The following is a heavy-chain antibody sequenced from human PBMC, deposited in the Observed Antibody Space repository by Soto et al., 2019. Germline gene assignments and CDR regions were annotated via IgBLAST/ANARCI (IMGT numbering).Heavy chain of an antibody. J-gene: IGHJ4*02. D-gene: IGHD6-13*01. CDR2: IWYDGSNK. CDR1: GFTFSSYG. V-gene: IGHV3-33*01. Sequence: QVQLVESGGGVVQPGRSLRLSCAASGFTFSSYGMHWVRQAPGKGLEWVAVIWYDGSNKYYADSVKGRFTISRDNSKNTLYLQMNSLRAEDTAVYYCARDPSIAAAGLPSYFDYWGQGTLVTVSS. CDR3: ARDPSIAAAGLPSYFDY.